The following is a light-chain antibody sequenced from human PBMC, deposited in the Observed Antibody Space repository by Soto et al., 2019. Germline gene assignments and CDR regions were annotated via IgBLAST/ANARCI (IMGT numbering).Light chain of an antibody. CDR2: SNN. V-gene: IGLV1-44*01. J-gene: IGLJ3*02. Sequence: QSVLTQPPSASGTPGQRVTISCSGSNSNIGSNTVNWYQQLPGTAPKLLIYSNNQRLSGVPDRFSGSKSGTSASLAISGLQSEDEADYYCAAWDDNLNGPHWVFGGGTKLTVL. CDR1: NSNIGSNT. CDR3: AAWDDNLNGPHWV.